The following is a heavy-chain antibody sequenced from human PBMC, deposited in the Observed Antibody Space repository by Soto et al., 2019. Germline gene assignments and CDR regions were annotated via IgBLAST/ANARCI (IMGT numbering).Heavy chain of an antibody. V-gene: IGHV4-4*07. J-gene: IGHJ4*02. Sequence: SETLSLTCTVSGGSIISYYWSWLRQPAGKGLEWIGRIYSTGTTTYNPALKSRVTMSVDRSKNQFSLKLTSVTAADTAVYYCAREAGDDYGDFDDYWGQGTQVTVSS. D-gene: IGHD4-17*01. CDR3: AREAGDDYGDFDDY. CDR1: GGSIISYY. CDR2: IYSTGTT.